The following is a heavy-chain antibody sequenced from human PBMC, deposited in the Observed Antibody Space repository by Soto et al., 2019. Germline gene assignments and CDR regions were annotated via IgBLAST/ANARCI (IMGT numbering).Heavy chain of an antibody. Sequence: ELVESGGGQVQPGGSLRLSCVGSGFTFSDHYMDWVRQAPGKGLEWLGRITNKVNNYATHYAESVNGRFSISRDDSKNSVYLQLNSLKTEDTAVYSCLTHRGYDREHLTYYYYAMDVWGPGIPVIVSS. D-gene: IGHD5-12*01. CDR2: ITNKVNNYAT. CDR3: LTHRGYDREHLTYYYYAMDV. V-gene: IGHV3-72*01. CDR1: GFTFSDHY. J-gene: IGHJ6*02.